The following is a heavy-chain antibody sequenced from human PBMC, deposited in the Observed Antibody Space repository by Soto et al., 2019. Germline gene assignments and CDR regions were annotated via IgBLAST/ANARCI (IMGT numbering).Heavy chain of an antibody. J-gene: IGHJ6*02. CDR2: LYYSGST. CDR3: ARESRAFSYSGGLDV. CDR1: GGSVNTDNYY. Sequence: SDTLSLTCTVSGGSVNTDNYYWTWIRQPPGKRLEWIGSLYYSGSTNYNPSLKSRVTISVDTSKSQFSLKLSSVTAADTAVYFCARESRAFSYSGGLDVWGQGTTVTVSS. D-gene: IGHD2-15*01. V-gene: IGHV4-61*01.